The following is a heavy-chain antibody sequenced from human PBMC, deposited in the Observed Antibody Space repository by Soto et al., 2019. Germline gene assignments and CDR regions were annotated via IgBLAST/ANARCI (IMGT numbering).Heavy chain of an antibody. D-gene: IGHD3-16*01. Sequence: PSETLSLTCAVSGDSVSNDNYYWSWIRQPPGKGLEWIGYIYYSGTTNYNSYLKSRLSLSVDMSKNQFSLKLASVTAADTAVYFCARYQRGRPAFTFDYWGQGALVTLS. CDR2: IYYSGTT. J-gene: IGHJ4*02. CDR1: GDSVSNDNYY. V-gene: IGHV4-61*01. CDR3: ARYQRGRPAFTFDY.